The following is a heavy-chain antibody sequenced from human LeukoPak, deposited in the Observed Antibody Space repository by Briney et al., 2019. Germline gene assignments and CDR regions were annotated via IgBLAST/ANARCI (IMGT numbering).Heavy chain of an antibody. CDR1: GFTFSSYS. CDR3: ATSTGIAVAKGAFDY. J-gene: IGHJ4*02. CDR2: ISSSSSYM. D-gene: IGHD6-19*01. V-gene: IGHV3-21*04. Sequence: PGGSLRLSCAASGFTFSSYSMNWVRQAPGKGLEWVSSISSSSSYMYYADSVKGRFTISRDNAKNSLYLQMNSLRAEDTAVYYCATSTGIAVAKGAFDYWGQGTLVTVSS.